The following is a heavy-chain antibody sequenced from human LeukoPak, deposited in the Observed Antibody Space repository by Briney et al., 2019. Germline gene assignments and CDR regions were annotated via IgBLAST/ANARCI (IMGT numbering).Heavy chain of an antibody. V-gene: IGHV3-23*01. Sequence: GGSLRLSCAASGFTFSSYAMSWVRQAPGKGLEWVSAISGSGGSTHYADSVKGRFTISRDDSKNTLYLQMSSLRAEDTAVYYCAKASYYGSGSYYNVAPYFDYWGQGTLVTVSS. D-gene: IGHD3-10*01. CDR3: AKASYYGSGSYYNVAPYFDY. J-gene: IGHJ4*02. CDR1: GFTFSSYA. CDR2: ISGSGGST.